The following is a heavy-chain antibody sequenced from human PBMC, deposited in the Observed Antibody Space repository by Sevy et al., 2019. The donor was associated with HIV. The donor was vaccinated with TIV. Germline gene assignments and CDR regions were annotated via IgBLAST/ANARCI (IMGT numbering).Heavy chain of an antibody. V-gene: IGHV1-69*13. Sequence: SSVKVSCKASGGTIDTYSISWLRQAPGQGLEWMGGLTPFLRTVNYAQKFQGRLSIDADGSTSTAYMELSRLTFDDSAVYYCARDRDITFGGGDAFDVWGQGTVVTVSS. CDR1: GGTIDTYS. D-gene: IGHD3-16*01. J-gene: IGHJ3*01. CDR3: ARDRDITFGGGDAFDV. CDR2: LTPFLRTV.